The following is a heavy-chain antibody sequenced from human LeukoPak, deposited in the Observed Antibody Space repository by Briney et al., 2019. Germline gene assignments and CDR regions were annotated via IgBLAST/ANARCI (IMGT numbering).Heavy chain of an antibody. D-gene: IGHD1-26*01. V-gene: IGHV6-1*01. CDR1: GDSVSINSAA. CDR2: TYYRSKWYN. J-gene: IGHJ6*02. Sequence: SQTLSLTYAISGDSVSINSAAWNWIRQSPSRGLEWLGSTYYRSKWYNDYAVSVKSRITINPDTSNNQFSLQLNSVTPEGTAVYYCARNSGSYYYYYGMDVWGQGTTVTVSS. CDR3: ARNSGSYYYYYGMDV.